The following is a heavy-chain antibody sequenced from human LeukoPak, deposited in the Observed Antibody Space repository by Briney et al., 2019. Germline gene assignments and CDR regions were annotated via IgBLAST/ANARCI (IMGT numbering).Heavy chain of an antibody. CDR3: ARGGLYCGGDCFDY. CDR2: IYRGGST. D-gene: IGHD2-21*01. Sequence: GGSLRLSCAASGFTVSSNYMSWVRQAPGKGLEWVSVIYRGGSTYYADSVKGRFTISRDNSKNTLYLQMNSLRAEDTAVYYCARGGLYCGGDCFDYWGQGTLVTVSS. V-gene: IGHV3-53*01. J-gene: IGHJ4*02. CDR1: GFTVSSNY.